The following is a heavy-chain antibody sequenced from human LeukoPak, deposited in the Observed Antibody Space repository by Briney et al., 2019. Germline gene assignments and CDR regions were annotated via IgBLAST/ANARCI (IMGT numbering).Heavy chain of an antibody. CDR1: GGSISSSSYY. D-gene: IGHD3-3*01. CDR3: ARLPRVTIFGVVTHVDN. CDR2: IYYSGST. V-gene: IGHV4-39*01. J-gene: IGHJ4*02. Sequence: SETLSLTCTVSGGSISSSSYYWGWIRQPPGKRLEWIGSIYYSGSTYYNPSLKSRVTISVDTSKNQFSLKLSSVTAADTAVYYCARLPRVTIFGVVTHVDNWGQGTLVTVSS.